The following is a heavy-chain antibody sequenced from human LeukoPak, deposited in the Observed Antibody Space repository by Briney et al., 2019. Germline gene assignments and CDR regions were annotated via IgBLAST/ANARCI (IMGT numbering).Heavy chain of an antibody. Sequence: SETLSLTCTVSGGSISSYYWSWIRQPPGKGLEWIGYLYYNGSTNYNPSLKSRVTISVDTSKNQFSLKLSSVTAADTAVYYCATAAYDFWSGYPSWFDPWGQGTLVTVSP. CDR3: ATAAYDFWSGYPSWFDP. V-gene: IGHV4-59*01. J-gene: IGHJ5*02. CDR2: LYYNGST. D-gene: IGHD3-3*01. CDR1: GGSISSYY.